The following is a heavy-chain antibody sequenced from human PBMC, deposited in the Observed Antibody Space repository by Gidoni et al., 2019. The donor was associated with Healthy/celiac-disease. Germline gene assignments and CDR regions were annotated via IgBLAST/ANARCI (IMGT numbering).Heavy chain of an antibody. Sequence: EVQLVASGGGLVQPGGSLRLSCSASGFPCSSNYMSWVRRAPGKGLGWVSVIYSGGSTYYADSVKGRFTISRDNSKNTLYLQMNSLRAEDTAVYYCARGNPHKQLGGEDYWGQGTLVTVSS. CDR1: GFPCSSNY. CDR2: IYSGGST. J-gene: IGHJ4*02. V-gene: IGHV3-66*01. D-gene: IGHD6-6*01. CDR3: ARGNPHKQLGGEDY.